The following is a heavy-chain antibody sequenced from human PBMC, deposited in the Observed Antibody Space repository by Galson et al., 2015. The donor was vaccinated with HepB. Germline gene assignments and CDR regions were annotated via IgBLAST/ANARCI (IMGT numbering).Heavy chain of an antibody. V-gene: IGHV3-21*01. CDR1: GFTFSSYS. D-gene: IGHD4-17*01. CDR3: ARDKYGDYALDN. CDR2: ISSGNNYI. J-gene: IGHJ4*02. Sequence: SLRLSCAASGFTFSSYSMNWVRQAPGKGLEWVSSISSGNNYIYNADSVKGRFTISRDNARSSLFLRMNSLRAEDTAVYYCARDKYGDYALDNWGQGTLVTVSS.